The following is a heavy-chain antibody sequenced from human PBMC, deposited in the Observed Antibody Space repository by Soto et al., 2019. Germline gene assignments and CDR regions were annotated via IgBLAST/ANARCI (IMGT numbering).Heavy chain of an antibody. J-gene: IGHJ5*02. V-gene: IGHV3-48*03. Sequence: PGGSLRLSCAASGFTFSSYEMNWVRQAPGKGLEWVSYISSSGSTIYYADSVKGRLTISRDNAKNSLYLQMNSLRAEDTDVYYCARAGYYYDSSGLSWGQGTLVTAPQ. CDR2: ISSSGSTI. CDR1: GFTFSSYE. D-gene: IGHD3-22*01. CDR3: ARAGYYYDSSGLS.